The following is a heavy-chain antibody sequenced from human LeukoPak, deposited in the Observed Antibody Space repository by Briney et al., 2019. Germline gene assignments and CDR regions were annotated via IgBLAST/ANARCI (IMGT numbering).Heavy chain of an antibody. CDR2: INSDVTLT. CDR3: VRGGKTSNYFDY. V-gene: IGHV3-74*01. CDR1: EFTFSSYW. J-gene: IGHJ4*02. Sequence: GGSLRLACAASEFTFSSYWMHGVRQAPGKGLAWVSRINSDVTLTTYADSVKGRFTISRDNAKNTLYLQMNSLRAEDTAVYYCVRGGKTSNYFDYWGQGNLVTVSS.